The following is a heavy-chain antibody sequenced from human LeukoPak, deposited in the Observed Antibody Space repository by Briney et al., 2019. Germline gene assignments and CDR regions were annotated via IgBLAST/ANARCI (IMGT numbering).Heavy chain of an antibody. CDR3: ARDIAHVLLWFGEPQPDAFDI. CDR1: GYTFTSYY. Sequence: ASVKVSCKASGYTFTSYYMHWVRQAPGQGLEWMGIINPSGGSTSYAQKFQGRVTMTRDRSTSTVYMELSSLRSEDTAVYYCARDIAHVLLWFGEPQPDAFDIWGQGTMVTVSS. V-gene: IGHV1-46*01. CDR2: INPSGGST. D-gene: IGHD3-10*01. J-gene: IGHJ3*02.